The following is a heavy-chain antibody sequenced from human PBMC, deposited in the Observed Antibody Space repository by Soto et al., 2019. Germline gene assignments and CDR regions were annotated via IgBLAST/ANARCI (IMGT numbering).Heavy chain of an antibody. Sequence: QVQLVESGGGVVQPGRSLRLSCAASGFPFSTYGMHWVRQAPGKGLEWVAVIWYDGSNKYYADSVKGRFTISRDNSTNTLYLQMNSLRAEDTAVYYCARASGSFDLWGRGTLVTVSS. V-gene: IGHV3-33*01. CDR1: GFPFSTYG. J-gene: IGHJ2*01. CDR3: ARASGSFDL. CDR2: IWYDGSNK.